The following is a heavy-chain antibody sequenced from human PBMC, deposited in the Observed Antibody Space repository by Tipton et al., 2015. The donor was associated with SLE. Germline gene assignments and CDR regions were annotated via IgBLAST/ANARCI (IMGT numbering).Heavy chain of an antibody. Sequence: TLSLTCTVSGGSISTGGYYWSWIRQHPGKGLEWIGYIYNSGGTDYNPSLKSRVTISADTSKNHFSLNLSSVTAADTAVYYCARGGVGGYDYLDYWGQGALVTVSS. V-gene: IGHV4-31*03. CDR1: GGSISTGGYY. CDR2: IYNSGGT. D-gene: IGHD5-12*01. CDR3: ARGGVGGYDYLDY. J-gene: IGHJ4*02.